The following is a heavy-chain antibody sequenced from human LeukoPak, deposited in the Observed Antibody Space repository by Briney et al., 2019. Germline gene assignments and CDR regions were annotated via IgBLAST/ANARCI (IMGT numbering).Heavy chain of an antibody. CDR3: AREGYCSSTSCSVGFDY. CDR1: GYTFTSYD. Sequence: ASVKVSCKASGYTFTSYDINWARQATGQGLEWMGWMNPNSGNTGYAQKFQGRVTMTRNTSISTAYMELSSLRSEDTAVYYCAREGYCSSTSCSVGFDYWGQGTLATVSS. J-gene: IGHJ4*02. V-gene: IGHV1-8*01. D-gene: IGHD2-2*01. CDR2: MNPNSGNT.